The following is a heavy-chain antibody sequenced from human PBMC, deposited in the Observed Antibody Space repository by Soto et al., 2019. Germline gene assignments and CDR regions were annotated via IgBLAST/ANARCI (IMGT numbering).Heavy chain of an antibody. V-gene: IGHV4-59*08. CDR1: GGSISSYY. D-gene: IGHD2-15*01. CDR3: ARQVYCSGASCYSRPYDSFDI. CDR2: IYYSGTT. J-gene: IGHJ3*02. Sequence: SETLSLTCTVSGGSISSYYWSWIRQPLGKGLEWIGYIYYSGTTSYNPSLKSRVTISVDTSKNQFSLKLSSVTAADTAVYYCARQVYCSGASCYSRPYDSFDIWGQGTMVTVSS.